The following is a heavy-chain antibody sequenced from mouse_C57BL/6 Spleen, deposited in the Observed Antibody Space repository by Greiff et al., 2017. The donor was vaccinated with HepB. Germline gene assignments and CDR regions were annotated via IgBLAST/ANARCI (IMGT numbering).Heavy chain of an antibody. CDR2: IDPSDSYT. V-gene: IGHV1-59*01. CDR1: GYTFTSYW. Sequence: VQLQQSGAELVRPGTSVKLSCKASGYTFTSYWMHWVKQRPGQGLEWIGVIDPSDSYTNYNQKFKGKATLTVDPSSSTAYMQLSSLTSEDSAVYYCARYPNDYGSPAWFAYWGQGTLVTVSA. D-gene: IGHD1-1*01. CDR3: ARYPNDYGSPAWFAY. J-gene: IGHJ3*01.